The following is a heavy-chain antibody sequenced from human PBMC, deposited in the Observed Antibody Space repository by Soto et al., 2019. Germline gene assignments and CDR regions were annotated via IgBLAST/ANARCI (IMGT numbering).Heavy chain of an antibody. CDR3: ARVNHRGYFAILTDY. CDR1: GDSLSSGGHY. D-gene: IGHD3-9*01. V-gene: IGHV4-31*03. CDR2: IYDSVNT. J-gene: IGHJ4*02. Sequence: SETLSLTCTVSGDSLSSGGHYWSWIRQHPGKGLEWIGHIYDSVNTYYSPSLRSRVTISADMSKNQFSLNLRSVTAADTAVYYCARVNHRGYFAILTDYWGQGTLVTVSS.